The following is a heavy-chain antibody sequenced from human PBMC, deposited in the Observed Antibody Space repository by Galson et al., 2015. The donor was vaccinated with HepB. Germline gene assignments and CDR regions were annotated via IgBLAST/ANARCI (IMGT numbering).Heavy chain of an antibody. CDR3: ARDSADIVVVPAAIPTGYSSSWYPDY. CDR1: GFTFSSYA. J-gene: IGHJ4*02. V-gene: IGHV3-30-3*01. Sequence: SLRLSCAASGFTFSSYAMHWVRQAPGKGLEWVAVISYNGSNKYYADSVKGRFTISRDNSKNTLYLQMNSLRAEDTAVYYCARDSADIVVVPAAIPTGYSSSWYPDYWGQGTLVTVSS. D-gene: IGHD2-2*01. CDR2: ISYNGSNK.